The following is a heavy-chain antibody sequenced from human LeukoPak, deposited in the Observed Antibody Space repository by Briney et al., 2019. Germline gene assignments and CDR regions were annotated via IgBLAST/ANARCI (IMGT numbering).Heavy chain of an antibody. Sequence: GRSLRLSCAASGFTLDDYATHWVRQAPGKGLEWVSGISWNSGSIGYAHSVKGQVTMCRENAKNSVYLQMNSLRAEDRAVYYCARDARGYSYFEYRGQGALVTVSS. J-gene: IGHJ4*02. CDR3: ARDARGYSYFEY. CDR2: ISWNSGSI. D-gene: IGHD5-18*01. CDR1: GFTLDDYA. V-gene: IGHV3-9*01.